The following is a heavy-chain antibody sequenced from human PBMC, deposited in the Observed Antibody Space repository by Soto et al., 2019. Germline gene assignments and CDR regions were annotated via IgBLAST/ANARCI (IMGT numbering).Heavy chain of an antibody. J-gene: IGHJ6*02. CDR2: ISYDGSNK. CDR1: GFTFSSYA. V-gene: IGHV3-30-3*01. D-gene: IGHD3-3*01. Sequence: QVQLVESGGGVVQPGRSLRLSCAASGFTFSSYAMHWVRQAPGKGLEWVAVISYDGSNKYYADHVKGRFTISRDKSQNTLYLQMNSMRAEDTAVYYCARETFYYFWSGPCYGRDVLAQGPTVTVSS. CDR3: ARETFYYFWSGPCYGRDV.